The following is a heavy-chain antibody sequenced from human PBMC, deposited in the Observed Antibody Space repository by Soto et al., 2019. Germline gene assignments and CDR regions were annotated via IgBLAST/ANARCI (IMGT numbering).Heavy chain of an antibody. J-gene: IGHJ3*02. D-gene: IGHD3-22*01. Sequence: GGSLRLSCAASGFTFSNAWMNWLRQAPGKGLEWVGRIKSKTDGGTTDYAAPVKGRFTISRDDSKNTLYLQMNSLKTEDTAVYYCTTDYYDSSGYYYPDAFDIWGQGTMVTVSS. CDR1: GFTFSNAW. CDR2: IKSKTDGGTT. CDR3: TTDYYDSSGYYYPDAFDI. V-gene: IGHV3-15*07.